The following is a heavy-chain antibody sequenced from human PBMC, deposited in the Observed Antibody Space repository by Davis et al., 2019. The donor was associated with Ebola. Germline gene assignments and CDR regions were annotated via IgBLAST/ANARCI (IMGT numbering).Heavy chain of an antibody. Sequence: SETLSLTCTVSGGSISSSSYYWGWIRQPPGKGLEWIGSIYYSGSTYYNPSLKGRVTISVDTSKNQFSLKLSSVTAADTAVYYCARHSALPAAMVFDWFDPWGQGTLVTVSS. CDR1: GGSISSSSYY. CDR2: IYYSGST. D-gene: IGHD2-2*01. CDR3: ARHSALPAAMVFDWFDP. J-gene: IGHJ5*02. V-gene: IGHV4-39*01.